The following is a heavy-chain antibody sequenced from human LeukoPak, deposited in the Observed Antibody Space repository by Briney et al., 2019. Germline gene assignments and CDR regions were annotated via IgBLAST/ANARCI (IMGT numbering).Heavy chain of an antibody. CDR3: AKDQWNPDY. Sequence: GGSLRLSCAASGFTFSSYGMHWVRQAPGKGLEWVAVVWDDGSSQNYADSVKGRFTISRDNSKNMLYLQMNSLRAEDTAAYYCAKDQWNPDYWGQGTLVSVSS. CDR1: GFTFSSYG. V-gene: IGHV3-33*06. CDR2: VWDDGSSQ. D-gene: IGHD6-19*01. J-gene: IGHJ4*02.